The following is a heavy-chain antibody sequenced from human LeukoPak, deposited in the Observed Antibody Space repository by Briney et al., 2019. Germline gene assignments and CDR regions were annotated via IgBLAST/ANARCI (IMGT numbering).Heavy chain of an antibody. CDR1: GGSFSGYY. CDR3: AKSNGYGLIDI. Sequence: PSETLSLTCAVYGGSFSGYYWSWIRQPPGKGLEWIGEINHSGSTNYNPSLKSRVTISVDTSKNQFSLKLNSVTAADTAVYSCAKSNGYGLIDIWGQGTMVTVSS. V-gene: IGHV4-34*01. J-gene: IGHJ3*02. CDR2: INHSGST. D-gene: IGHD3-22*01.